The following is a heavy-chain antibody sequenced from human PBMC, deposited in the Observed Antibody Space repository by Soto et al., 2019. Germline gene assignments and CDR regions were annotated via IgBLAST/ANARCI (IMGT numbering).Heavy chain of an antibody. Sequence: SETLSLTCAVSGDSVSNDNYYWSWIRQPPGKGLEWIGYIYYSGTTNYNSYLKSRLSLSVDMSKNQFSLKLASVTAADTAVYFCARSQRGRTAFTFDYWGQGALVTVS. J-gene: IGHJ4*02. CDR2: IYYSGTT. D-gene: IGHD3-16*01. CDR1: GDSVSNDNYY. V-gene: IGHV4-61*01. CDR3: ARSQRGRTAFTFDY.